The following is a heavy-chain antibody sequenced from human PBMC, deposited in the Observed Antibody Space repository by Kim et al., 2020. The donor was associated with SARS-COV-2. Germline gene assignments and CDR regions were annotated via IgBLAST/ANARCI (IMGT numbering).Heavy chain of an antibody. V-gene: IGHV4-34*01. CDR1: GGSFSGYY. CDR3: AREIAARLIPITQRDYYYGMDV. Sequence: SETLSLTCAVYGGSFSGYYWSWIRQPPGKGLEWIGEINHSGSTNYNPSLKNRVTISVDTSKNQFSLKLSSVTAADTAVYYCAREIAARLIPITQRDYYYGMDVWGQGTTVTDSS. J-gene: IGHJ6*02. CDR2: INHSGST. D-gene: IGHD6-6*01.